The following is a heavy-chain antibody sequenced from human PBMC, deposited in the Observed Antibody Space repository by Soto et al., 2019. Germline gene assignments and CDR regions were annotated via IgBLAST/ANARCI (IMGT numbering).Heavy chain of an antibody. V-gene: IGHV5-51*01. D-gene: IGHD4-4*01. Sequence: PGESLKVSCKGAGYSFTGYWIGWVRQLPGKGLEWMGVIYPGDSDTRYSPSFQGQVTISADKSISTAYLQWSSLKASDTAMYYCARLHYSNYLLLGYYYYGMDVWGQGTTVTVSS. CDR2: IYPGDSDT. CDR3: ARLHYSNYLLLGYYYYGMDV. CDR1: GYSFTGYW. J-gene: IGHJ6*02.